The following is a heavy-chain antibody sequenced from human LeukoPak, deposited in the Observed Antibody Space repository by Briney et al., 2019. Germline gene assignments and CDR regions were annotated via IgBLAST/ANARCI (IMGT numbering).Heavy chain of an antibody. J-gene: IGHJ4*02. CDR2: IRNKPNNHAT. Sequence: PGGSLRLSCAASGFTFSDSSMHWVRQASGKGLEWVGHIRNKPNNHATAYPASVKGRFTISRDDSKSTAYLQMSSLKTEDTAVYYCATWPGATINYWGQGTLVTASS. D-gene: IGHD3-10*01. V-gene: IGHV3-73*01. CDR3: ATWPGATINY. CDR1: GFTFSDSS.